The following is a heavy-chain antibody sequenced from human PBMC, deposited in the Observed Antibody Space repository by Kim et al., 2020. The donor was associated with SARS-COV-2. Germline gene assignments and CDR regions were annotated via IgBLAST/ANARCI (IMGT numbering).Heavy chain of an antibody. CDR2: IYYSGST. CDR1: GGSISSGGYY. V-gene: IGHV4-31*03. Sequence: SETLSLTCTVSGGSISSGGYYWSWIRQHPGKGLEWIGYIYYSGSTYYNPSLKSRVTISVDTSKNQFSLKLSSVTAADTAVYYCARDHRSGYDYYYYYGMDVWGQGTTVTVSS. J-gene: IGHJ6*02. CDR3: ARDHRSGYDYYYYYGMDV. D-gene: IGHD5-12*01.